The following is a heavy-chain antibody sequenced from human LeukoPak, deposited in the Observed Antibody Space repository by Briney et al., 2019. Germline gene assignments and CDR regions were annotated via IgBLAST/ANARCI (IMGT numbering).Heavy chain of an antibody. CDR3: AKDQSLSGWYYFDY. Sequence: GGSLRLSCAASGFTFSSYAMSWVRQAPGKGLEWVSAISGSGGSTYYADSVKGRFTISRDNSENTLYLQMNSLRAEDTAVYYCAKDQSLSGWYYFDYWGQGTLVTVSS. CDR1: GFTFSSYA. J-gene: IGHJ4*02. V-gene: IGHV3-23*01. CDR2: ISGSGGST. D-gene: IGHD6-19*01.